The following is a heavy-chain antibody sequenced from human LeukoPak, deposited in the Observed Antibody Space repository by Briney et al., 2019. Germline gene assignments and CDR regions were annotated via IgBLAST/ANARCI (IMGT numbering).Heavy chain of an antibody. CDR1: GFTFSSYA. J-gene: IGHJ3*01. Sequence: GGSLRLSCAASGFTFSSYAMSWVRQAPGKGLEWVSAISGSGGSTYYADSVKGRFTISRDNSKNTLYLQMNSLRVEDTAVYYCARDWRQDNAFDLWGQGTMVTVSS. V-gene: IGHV3-23*01. D-gene: IGHD3/OR15-3a*01. CDR3: ARDWRQDNAFDL. CDR2: ISGSGGST.